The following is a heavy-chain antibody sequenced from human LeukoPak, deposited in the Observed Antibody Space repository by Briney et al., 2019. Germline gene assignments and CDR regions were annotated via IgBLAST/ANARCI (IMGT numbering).Heavy chain of an antibody. CDR1: GFTFSDYY. D-gene: IGHD6-13*01. CDR3: VRPIAAAGYTLDY. J-gene: IGHJ4*02. CDR2: ISSSSSYT. Sequence: GGSLRLSCAASGFTFSDYYMSWIRQAPGKGLEWVSYISSSSSYTNYADSVKGRFTISRDNAKNSLYLQMNSLRAEDTAVYYCVRPIAAAGYTLDYWGQGTLVTVSS. V-gene: IGHV3-11*06.